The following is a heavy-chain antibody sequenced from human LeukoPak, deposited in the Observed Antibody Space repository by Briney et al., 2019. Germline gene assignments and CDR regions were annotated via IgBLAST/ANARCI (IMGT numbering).Heavy chain of an antibody. CDR1: VFTFSSYA. V-gene: IGHV3-21*01. Sequence: PGGSLRLSCAASVFTFSSYAMSWVRQAPGKGLEWVSSISSSSSYIYYADSVKGRFTISRDNAKNSLYLQMNSLRAEDTAVYYCARERGGGKYSSSWPFDYWGQGTLVTVSS. J-gene: IGHJ4*02. CDR3: ARERGGGKYSSSWPFDY. CDR2: ISSSSSYI. D-gene: IGHD6-13*01.